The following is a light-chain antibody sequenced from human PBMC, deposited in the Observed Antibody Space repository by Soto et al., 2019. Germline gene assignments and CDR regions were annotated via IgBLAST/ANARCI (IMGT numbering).Light chain of an antibody. CDR2: GAS. CDR1: QSVSSNY. Sequence: ENVLTQSPGTLSLSPGERVTLSCRASQSVSSNYLAWYQQKPGQAPRLLIYGASVRATGIPDRFSGSGSGTDFTLTISRLEPEDSAVYYCHQYGNTPYTFGQGTRLEIK. V-gene: IGKV3-20*01. CDR3: HQYGNTPYT. J-gene: IGKJ2*01.